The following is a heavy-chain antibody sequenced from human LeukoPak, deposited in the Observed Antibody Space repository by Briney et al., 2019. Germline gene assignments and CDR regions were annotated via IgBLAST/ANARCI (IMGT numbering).Heavy chain of an antibody. D-gene: IGHD1-26*01. V-gene: IGHV4-59*01. Sequence: SETLSLTCTVSGGSITSDYWSWIRQPPGKGPESIGYIYYSGSTNYNPSLKSRVTISVDTSKNQFSLKLSSVTAADTAVYYCARVASVGATRALDYWGQGTLVTVSS. CDR1: GGSITSDY. CDR3: ARVASVGATRALDY. J-gene: IGHJ4*02. CDR2: IYYSGST.